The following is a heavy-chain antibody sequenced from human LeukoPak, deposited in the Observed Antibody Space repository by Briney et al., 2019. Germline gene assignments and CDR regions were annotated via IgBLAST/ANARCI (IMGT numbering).Heavy chain of an antibody. Sequence: GGSLRLSCAASGFSFSSFRMNWVRQAAGKGLAWVSYISGGSSFTYYVDSVKGRFTISRDNAKNSLYLQMNSLRAEDTAVYYCARDLGYSSGPNYWGQGTRVTVSS. D-gene: IGHD6-19*01. V-gene: IGHV3-21*01. J-gene: IGHJ4*02. CDR1: GFSFSSFR. CDR2: ISGGSSFT. CDR3: ARDLGYSSGPNY.